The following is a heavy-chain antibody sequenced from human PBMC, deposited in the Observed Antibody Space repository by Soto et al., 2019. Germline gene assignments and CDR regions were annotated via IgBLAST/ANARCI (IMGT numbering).Heavy chain of an antibody. V-gene: IGHV3-30*18. CDR2: ISYDGSNK. Sequence: PGGSLRLSCAASGFTFSSYGMHWVRQAPGKGLEWVAVISYDGSNKYYADSVKGRFTISRDNSKNTLYLQMNSLRAEDTAVYYCAKETLNDYAGNPWAYGMDVWGQGTTVTVSS. CDR1: GFTFSSYG. D-gene: IGHD4-17*01. CDR3: AKETLNDYAGNPWAYGMDV. J-gene: IGHJ6*02.